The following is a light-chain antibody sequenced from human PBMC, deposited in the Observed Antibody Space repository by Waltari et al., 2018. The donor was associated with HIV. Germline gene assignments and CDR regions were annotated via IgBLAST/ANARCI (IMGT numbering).Light chain of an antibody. J-gene: IGLJ2*01. Sequence: SYDLTQAPSVSVTPGQTANIPCSGDALSRHFVSWYRQKPGQAPMMIILQDVQRRSGIPARFSASTSGTIATLTISEVQAEDEADYYCQSAHNSHTIFGGGTKLTVL. CDR1: ALSRHF. CDR3: QSAHNSHTI. CDR2: QDV. V-gene: IGLV3-25*03.